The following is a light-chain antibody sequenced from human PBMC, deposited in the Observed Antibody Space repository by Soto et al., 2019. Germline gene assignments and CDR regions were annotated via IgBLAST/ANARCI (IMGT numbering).Light chain of an antibody. V-gene: IGKV3-15*01. CDR3: QQYST. CDR2: GAS. CDR1: QSVNSN. Sequence: EIVLTQSPVTLSVSPGERATLSCRASQSVNSNLAWYQQKPGQAPRLLIYGASTRANGVPARFSGGGSGTEFPLSISSLQSEDLSLYYCQQYSTFGQGTKVEIK. J-gene: IGKJ1*01.